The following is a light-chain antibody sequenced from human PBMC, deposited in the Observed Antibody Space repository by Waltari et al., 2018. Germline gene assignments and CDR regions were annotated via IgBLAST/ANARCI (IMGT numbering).Light chain of an antibody. CDR2: AAS. J-gene: IGKJ2*01. CDR3: QQSYSTPYT. V-gene: IGKV1-39*01. Sequence: DIQMTQSPSSLSASVGDRVTITCRASQSISSYLHWYQQKPGKAPKLLIYAASSLHSGVPSRFSGSGSGTDFTLTISSLQPEDFATYYCQQSYSTPYTFGQGTKLEIK. CDR1: QSISSY.